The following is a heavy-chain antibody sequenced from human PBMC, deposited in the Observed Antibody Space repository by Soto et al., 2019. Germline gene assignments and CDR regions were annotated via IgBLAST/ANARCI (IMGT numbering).Heavy chain of an antibody. Sequence: QVQLQESGPGLVKPSQTLSLTCTVSGTTISSGDHYWSWIRQAPGKGLEWIGYMYYTGKTYYNTSLQSRVTLSVDTSKNQFSLKMTSVTAADTAMYFCARVYGRWDYFDFWGRGTLVSVSS. V-gene: IGHV4-30-4*01. CDR3: ARVYGRWDYFDF. J-gene: IGHJ4*02. CDR2: MYYTGKT. D-gene: IGHD1-26*01. CDR1: GTTISSGDHY.